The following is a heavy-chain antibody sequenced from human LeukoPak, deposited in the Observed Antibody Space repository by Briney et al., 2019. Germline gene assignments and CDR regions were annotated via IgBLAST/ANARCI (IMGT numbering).Heavy chain of an antibody. J-gene: IGHJ4*02. V-gene: IGHV1-2*02. D-gene: IGHD7-27*01. CDR1: GYTFTDYF. CDR3: AGLEMGTSRSPSDY. Sequence: ASVKVSCRASGYTFTDYFIHWVRQAPGQGLEWMGWINPNTGDTHYAQKFQGRVTMTRDTSITTAYMDLSRLRSDDTAVYYCAGLEMGTSRSPSDYWGQGTLVTVSS. CDR2: INPNTGDT.